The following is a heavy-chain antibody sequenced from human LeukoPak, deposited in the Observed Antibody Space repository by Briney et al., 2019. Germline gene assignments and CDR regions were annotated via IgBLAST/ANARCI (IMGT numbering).Heavy chain of an antibody. CDR2: ISSSSSTI. J-gene: IGHJ6*03. D-gene: IGHD2-8*01. CDR1: GFTFSSYS. V-gene: IGHV3-48*01. CDR3: ARDRTEGVGYYMDV. Sequence: PGGSLRLSCAASGFTFSSYSMNWVRQAPGKGLEWVSYISSSSSTIYYADSVKGRFTISRDNAKNSLYLQMNSLRAEDTAVYYCARDRTEGVGYYMDVWGKGTTVTVSS.